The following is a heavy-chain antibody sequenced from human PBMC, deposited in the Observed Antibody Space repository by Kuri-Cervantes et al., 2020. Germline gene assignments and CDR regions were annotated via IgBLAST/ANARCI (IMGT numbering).Heavy chain of an antibody. CDR2: ISNDGTNK. Sequence: GGSLRLSCAASGFTFSSHGMHWVRQAPGKGLEWIAVISNDGTNKYYADSVKGRFTISRDNSKNTLYLQMNSLRAEDTAVYYCAREQLYCSGGSCYLGMDVWGQGTTVTVSS. CDR3: AREQLYCSGGSCYLGMDV. J-gene: IGHJ6*02. CDR1: GFTFSSHG. V-gene: IGHV3-30*03. D-gene: IGHD2-15*01.